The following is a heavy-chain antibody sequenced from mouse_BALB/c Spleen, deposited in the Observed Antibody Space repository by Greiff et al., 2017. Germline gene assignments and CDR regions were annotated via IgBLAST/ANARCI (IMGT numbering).Heavy chain of an antibody. CDR1: GFTFSSYG. J-gene: IGHJ3*01. CDR3: AREKALLRPPFAY. D-gene: IGHD1-2*01. Sequence: EVQRVESGGGLVQPGGSLKLSCAASGFTFSSYGMSWVRQTPDKRLELVATINSNGGSTYYPDSVKGRFTISRDNAKNTLYLQMSSLKSEDTAMYYCAREKALLRPPFAYWGQGTLVTVSA. CDR2: INSNGGST. V-gene: IGHV5-6-3*01.